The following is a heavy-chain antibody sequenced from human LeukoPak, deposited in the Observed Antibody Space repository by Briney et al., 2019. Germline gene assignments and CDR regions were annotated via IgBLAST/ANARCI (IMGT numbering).Heavy chain of an antibody. CDR3: AKVRYFGPSAFDI. CDR1: GFTFRNYG. V-gene: IGHV3-30*18. D-gene: IGHD3-9*01. Sequence: PGRSLRLSCAASGFTFRNYGMHWVRQAPGKGLDWVAVISYDGSNKYYADSVKGRFTISRDNSKNTLYLQMNSLRAKDTAVYYCAKVRYFGPSAFDIWGQGTMVTVSS. J-gene: IGHJ3*02. CDR2: ISYDGSNK.